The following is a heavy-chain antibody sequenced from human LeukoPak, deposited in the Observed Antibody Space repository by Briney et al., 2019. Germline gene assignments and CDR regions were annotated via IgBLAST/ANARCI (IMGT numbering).Heavy chain of an antibody. CDR2: MKQDGGEK. J-gene: IGHJ4*02. CDR3: ARNLHDY. V-gene: IGHV3-7*01. Sequence: GGSLRLSCAASGFTFSKYWMGWVRQAPGKGLEWVANMKQDGGEKYYVDSVKGRFTISRDNAKNSLYLQMNSLRGEDTAVYYCARNLHDYWGQGTLVTVSS. CDR1: GFTFSKYW.